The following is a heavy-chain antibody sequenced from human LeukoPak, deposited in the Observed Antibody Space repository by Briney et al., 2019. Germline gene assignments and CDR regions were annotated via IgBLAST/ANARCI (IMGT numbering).Heavy chain of an antibody. D-gene: IGHD3-10*01. Sequence: ASVKVSCKASTYTFTDNSIHWVRQAPGQGPQWMGWINPNSGDTHYARNFQDRVTLTRDTSLSTAYMELTSLRSDDTAMYYCARENSFGSGSYIFDFWGQGTPVTVSS. V-gene: IGHV1-2*02. CDR2: INPNSGDT. CDR3: ARENSFGSGSYIFDF. CDR1: TYTFTDNS. J-gene: IGHJ4*02.